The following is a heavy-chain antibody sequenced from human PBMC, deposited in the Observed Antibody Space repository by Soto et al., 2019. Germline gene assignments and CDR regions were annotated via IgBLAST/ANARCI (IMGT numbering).Heavy chain of an antibody. V-gene: IGHV4-4*07. Sequence: QVQLQESGPGLVTPSETLSLTCTVSGGSMSDYFWTWIRLPAGKRLEWIGRKSISGSTDYNPSLKCRASMSVDTSKNQFSLRLISVTAADTALYYCARSLGSAAGWSFDVWGQGILVTVSS. J-gene: IGHJ4*02. CDR1: GGSMSDYF. CDR2: KSISGST. CDR3: ARSLGSAAGWSFDV. D-gene: IGHD3-16*01.